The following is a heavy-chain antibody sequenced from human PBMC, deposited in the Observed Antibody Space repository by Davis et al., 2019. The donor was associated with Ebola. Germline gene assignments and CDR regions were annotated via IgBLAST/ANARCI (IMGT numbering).Heavy chain of an antibody. Sequence: GESLKISCAASGFTFSSYWMHWVRQAPGKGLVWVSRINSDGSSTSYADSVKGRFTISRDNAKNTLYLQMNSLRAEDTAVYYCARVNYDKGGGFDPWGQGTLVTVSS. V-gene: IGHV3-74*01. CDR1: GFTFSSYW. CDR3: ARVNYDKGGGFDP. J-gene: IGHJ5*02. D-gene: IGHD3-22*01. CDR2: INSDGSST.